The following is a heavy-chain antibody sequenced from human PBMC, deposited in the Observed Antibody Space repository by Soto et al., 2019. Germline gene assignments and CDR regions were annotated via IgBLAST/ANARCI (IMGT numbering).Heavy chain of an antibody. CDR3: ARDIRFLEWFSYGMDV. Sequence: ASVKVSCKASGYTFTSYGISWVRQAPGQGLEWMGWISAYNGNTNYAQKLQGRVTMTTDTSTSTAYMELRSLRSDDTAVYYCARDIRFLEWFSYGMDVCGQGTTVTVPS. CDR1: GYTFTSYG. J-gene: IGHJ6*02. CDR2: ISAYNGNT. D-gene: IGHD3-3*01. V-gene: IGHV1-18*01.